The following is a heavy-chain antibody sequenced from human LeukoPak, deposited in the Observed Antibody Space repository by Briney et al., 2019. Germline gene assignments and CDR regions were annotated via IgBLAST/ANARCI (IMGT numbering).Heavy chain of an antibody. D-gene: IGHD6-13*01. Sequence: GGSLRLSCAASGFTFSSYWMHWVRQAPGKGLVWVSRINTDGSSTSYADSVKGRFTISRDNAKNSLYLQMNSLRAEDTAVYFCARPAAAGRFDYWGQGTLVTVSS. J-gene: IGHJ4*02. CDR2: INTDGSST. CDR3: ARPAAAGRFDY. CDR1: GFTFSSYW. V-gene: IGHV3-74*01.